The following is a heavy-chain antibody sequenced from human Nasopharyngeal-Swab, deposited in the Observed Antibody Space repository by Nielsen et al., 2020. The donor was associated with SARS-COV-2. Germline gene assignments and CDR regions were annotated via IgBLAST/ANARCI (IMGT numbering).Heavy chain of an antibody. CDR3: SRIVSGKSGNYYYYMDV. D-gene: IGHD1-26*01. Sequence: GESLKISCTASGFTFGDYAMIWFRQAPGKGLEWVGFIRSKAKGGTTEYAAPVNGRFTISRDDSKSIAYLQMNSLKTEDTAVYYCSRIVSGKSGNYYYYMDVWGKGTTVTVSS. J-gene: IGHJ6*03. CDR2: IRSKAKGGTT. CDR1: GFTFGDYA. V-gene: IGHV3-49*03.